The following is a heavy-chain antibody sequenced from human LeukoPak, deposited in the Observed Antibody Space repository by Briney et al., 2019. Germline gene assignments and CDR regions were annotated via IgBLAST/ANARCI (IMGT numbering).Heavy chain of an antibody. D-gene: IGHD5-12*01. CDR1: GFIFSNHA. CDR2: INWNGNRA. J-gene: IGHJ6*03. CDR3: ARIPPPGEKSGYRRSRYYHYMDV. Sequence: GGSLRLSCAASGFIFSNHAFHWVRQAPGRGPEWVAGINWNGNRAGYADSVKGRFTISRDNAKSSLYLQMNSLRADDTALYYCARIPPPGEKSGYRRSRYYHYMDVWGKGTTVTVSS. V-gene: IGHV3-20*04.